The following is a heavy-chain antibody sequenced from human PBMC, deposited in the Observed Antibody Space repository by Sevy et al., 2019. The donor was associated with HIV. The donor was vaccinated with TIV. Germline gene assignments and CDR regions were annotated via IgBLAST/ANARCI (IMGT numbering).Heavy chain of an antibody. Sequence: GGSLRLSCAASGFTFSSYAMHWVRQAPGKGLEWVAVISYDGSNKYYADSVKGRFTISRDNSKNTLYLQMNSLRAEDTAVYHCARRRYSSGWQNFDYWGQGTLVTVSS. D-gene: IGHD6-19*01. CDR2: ISYDGSNK. V-gene: IGHV3-30-3*01. CDR1: GFTFSSYA. CDR3: ARRRYSSGWQNFDY. J-gene: IGHJ4*02.